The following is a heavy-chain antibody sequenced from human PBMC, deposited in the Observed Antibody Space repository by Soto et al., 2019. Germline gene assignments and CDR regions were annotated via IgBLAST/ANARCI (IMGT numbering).Heavy chain of an antibody. D-gene: IGHD3-9*01. J-gene: IGHJ4*02. Sequence: PGGSLRLSCAASGFTFSSYAMHWVRQAPGKGLEWVSAISGSGGSTYYADSVKGRFTISRDNSKNTLYLQMNSLRAEDTAVYYCAKDHLISYSYYDILTGYGYWGQGTLVTVSS. CDR2: ISGSGGST. CDR3: AKDHLISYSYYDILTGYGY. V-gene: IGHV3-23*01. CDR1: GFTFSSYA.